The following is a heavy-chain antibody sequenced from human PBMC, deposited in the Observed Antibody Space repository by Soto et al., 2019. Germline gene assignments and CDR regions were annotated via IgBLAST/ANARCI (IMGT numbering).Heavy chain of an antibody. Sequence: SETLSLTCSVSGGTISSGDYYWSWIRQLPGKGLEWFGYIYYDGGTYYNPPIKSRVSISRDTYKNQFSLKMTSVTAADTAVYFCARETGSHGLDYWGQGTLVTVSS. J-gene: IGHJ4*02. V-gene: IGHV4-31*02. D-gene: IGHD1-26*01. CDR2: IYYDGGT. CDR1: GGTISSGDYY. CDR3: ARETGSHGLDY.